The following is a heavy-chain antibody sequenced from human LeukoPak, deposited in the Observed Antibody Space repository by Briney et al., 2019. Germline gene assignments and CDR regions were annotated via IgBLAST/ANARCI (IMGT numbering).Heavy chain of an antibody. V-gene: IGHV1-46*01. Sequence: GASVKASCKASGYTFTNYYMHWVRQAPGQGLEWMGIINPSGGSTSYAQKFQGRVTMTRDTSTSTVYMELSSLRSEDTAVYYCARYSYPTRGIVVVPALDYWGQGTLVTVSS. D-gene: IGHD3-22*01. CDR1: GYTFTNYY. CDR3: ARYSYPTRGIVVVPALDY. CDR2: INPSGGST. J-gene: IGHJ4*02.